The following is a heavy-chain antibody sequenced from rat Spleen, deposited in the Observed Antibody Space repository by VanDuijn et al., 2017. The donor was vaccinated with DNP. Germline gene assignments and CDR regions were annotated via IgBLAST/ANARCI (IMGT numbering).Heavy chain of an antibody. CDR2: VWIGGTT. D-gene: IGHD1-3*01. Sequence: QVQLKESGPGLVQPSQTLSLTCTVSGFSLTNYHVHWVRQPPGKGLEWMGVVWIGGTTHISSIFKSRVSINRDTSKSQVFLKMNSVQSEDTAMYFCARSLATVAPTGAMDAWGQGTSVTVSS. J-gene: IGHJ4*01. CDR3: ARSLATVAPTGAMDA. CDR1: GFSLTNYH. V-gene: IGHV2-1*01.